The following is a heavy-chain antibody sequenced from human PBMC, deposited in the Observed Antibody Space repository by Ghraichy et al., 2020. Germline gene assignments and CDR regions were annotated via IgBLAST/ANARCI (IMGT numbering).Heavy chain of an antibody. Sequence: GGSLRLSCAASGFTFSTFWMNWVRQAPGKGLVWVSRVNTDESFRDYADSVRGRFTISRDNAKNTVFLQMNSLRVEDTAVYYCARSAGGSMAFWGQGTLVTVSS. V-gene: IGHV3-74*01. CDR2: VNTDESFR. D-gene: IGHD3-16*01. CDR3: ARSAGGSMAF. J-gene: IGHJ1*01. CDR1: GFTFSTFW.